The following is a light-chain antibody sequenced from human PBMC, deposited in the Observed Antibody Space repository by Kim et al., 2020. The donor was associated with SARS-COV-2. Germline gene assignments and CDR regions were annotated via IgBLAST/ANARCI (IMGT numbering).Light chain of an antibody. CDR1: ETVSNS. J-gene: IGKJ2*01. CDR3: QQYANWPPEYT. Sequence: SPGDSVTLSCRASETVSNSVAGYQQKPGQAPRLLIHGASTRASGTPDRFSGSGFGTDFTLTVSSLLSEDFAVYYCQQYANWPPEYTFGQGTKLEI. V-gene: IGKV3-15*01. CDR2: GAS.